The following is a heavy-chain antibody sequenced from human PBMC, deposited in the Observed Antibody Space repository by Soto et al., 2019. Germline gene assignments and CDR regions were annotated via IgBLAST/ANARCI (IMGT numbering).Heavy chain of an antibody. CDR3: ARDPLGYSGYDRILGYFDY. D-gene: IGHD5-12*01. CDR2: ISYDGSNK. Sequence: QVQLVESGGGVVQPGRSLRLSCAASGFTFSSYAMHWVRQAPGKGLEWVAVISYDGSNKYYADSVKGRFTISRDNSKNTLYLQMNSLRAEDTAVYYCARDPLGYSGYDRILGYFDYWGQGTLVTVSS. CDR1: GFTFSSYA. V-gene: IGHV3-30-3*01. J-gene: IGHJ4*02.